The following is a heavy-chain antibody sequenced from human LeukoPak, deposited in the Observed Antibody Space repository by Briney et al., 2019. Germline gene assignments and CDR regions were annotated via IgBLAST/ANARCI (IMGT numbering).Heavy chain of an antibody. V-gene: IGHV4-59*01. Sequence: SETLSLTCTVSGVSISSYYWSWIRQPPGKGLEWIGYIYYSGSTNYNPSLKSRVTISVDTSKNQFSLKLSSVTAADTAVYYCAREARNPTIFGVVTTFDYWGQGTLVTVSS. CDR3: AREARNPTIFGVVTTFDY. D-gene: IGHD3-3*01. J-gene: IGHJ4*02. CDR1: GVSISSYY. CDR2: IYYSGST.